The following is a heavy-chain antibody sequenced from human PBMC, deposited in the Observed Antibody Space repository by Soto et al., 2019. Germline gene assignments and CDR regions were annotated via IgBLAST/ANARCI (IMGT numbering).Heavy chain of an antibody. D-gene: IGHD4-17*01. J-gene: IGHJ4*02. CDR2: ISGSGGIT. Sequence: EVQLLESGGGLVQPGGSLRLSCAASGFTFSNYAMNWVRQAPGKGPEWVSVISGSGGITYYADSVKGRFTISRDNSKNTLYLQMNSLRAEDTAVYYCAKAQLKDGDYLCANWGQGTLVTVSS. CDR3: AKAQLKDGDYLCAN. V-gene: IGHV3-23*01. CDR1: GFTFSNYA.